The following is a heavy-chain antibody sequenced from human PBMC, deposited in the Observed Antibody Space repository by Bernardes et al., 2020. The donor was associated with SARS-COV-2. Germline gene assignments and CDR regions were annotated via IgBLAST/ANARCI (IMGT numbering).Heavy chain of an antibody. CDR3: ARVRSYGTVTTKWYFDL. CDR1: GFTFNNAW. V-gene: IGHV3-15*01. CDR2: IKSNTDGGTA. J-gene: IGHJ2*01. D-gene: IGHD4-17*01. Sequence: GGSLRLSCAASGFTFNNAWMNWLRQAPGKGLEWVGRIKSNTDGGTADFAAPVKGRFTISRENDKNSLYLQMSSLRAGDTAVYYCARVRSYGTVTTKWYFDLWGRGTLVTVSS.